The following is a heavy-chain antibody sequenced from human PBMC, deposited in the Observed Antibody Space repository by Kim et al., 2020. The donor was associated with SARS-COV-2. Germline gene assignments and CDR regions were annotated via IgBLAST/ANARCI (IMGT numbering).Heavy chain of an antibody. CDR2: ISYDGSNK. Sequence: GGSLRLSCAASGFTFSSYGMHWVRQAPGKGLEWVAVISYDGSNKYYADSVKGRFTISRDNSKNTLYLQMNSLRAEDTAVYYCAKSLSVVVTARVAFDIWG. CDR1: GFTFSSYG. V-gene: IGHV3-30*18. D-gene: IGHD2-21*02. CDR3: AKSLSVVVTARVAFDI. J-gene: IGHJ3*02.